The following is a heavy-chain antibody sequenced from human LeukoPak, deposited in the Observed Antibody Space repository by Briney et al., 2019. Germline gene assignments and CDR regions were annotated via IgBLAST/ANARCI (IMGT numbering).Heavy chain of an antibody. J-gene: IGHJ4*02. CDR1: GGSVSSGSYY. D-gene: IGHD1-14*01. V-gene: IGHV4-61*01. Sequence: SETLSLTCTVSGGSVSSGSYYWSWIRQPPGMRLEWTGYIYYSGRTNYNPSLKSRVTIAVDTSKNQFSLKLSSVTAADTAVYYCARSLPLAESSYYFDYWGQGTLVTVSS. CDR3: ARSLPLAESSYYFDY. CDR2: IYYSGRT.